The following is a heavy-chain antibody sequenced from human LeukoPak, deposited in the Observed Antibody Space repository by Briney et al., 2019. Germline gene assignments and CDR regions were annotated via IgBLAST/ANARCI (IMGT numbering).Heavy chain of an antibody. D-gene: IGHD2-15*01. CDR2: XXXXXXT. V-gene: IGHV4-34*01. Sequence: SETLSLTCAVYGGSFSGYYWSXXXQPPGKGXXXXXXXXXXXXTNYNPSLKSRVTXSXXXSKNQFSLKLSSVTAADTAVYYCARVFADIVVVVAATSYYYYMDVWGKGTTVTVSS. J-gene: IGHJ6*03. CDR3: ARVFADIVVVVAATSYYYYMDV. CDR1: GGSFSGYY.